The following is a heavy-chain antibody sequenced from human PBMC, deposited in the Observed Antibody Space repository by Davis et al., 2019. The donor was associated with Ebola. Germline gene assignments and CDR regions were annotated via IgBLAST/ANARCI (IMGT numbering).Heavy chain of an antibody. CDR1: GYSFTSYW. V-gene: IGHV5-51*01. CDR3: GRQGEYSSSAIDY. CDR2: IYPGDSDT. D-gene: IGHD6-6*01. J-gene: IGHJ4*02. Sequence: GGSLRLSCKASGYSFTSYWIAWVRQMPGKGLEWMGIIYPGDSDTRYSPSFQGQVTISADKSISTAYLQWSSLKASDTAMYYCGRQGEYSSSAIDYWGQGTLVTVSS.